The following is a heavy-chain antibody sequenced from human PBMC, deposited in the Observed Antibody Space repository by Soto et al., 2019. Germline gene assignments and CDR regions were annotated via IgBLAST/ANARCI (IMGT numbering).Heavy chain of an antibody. D-gene: IGHD3-10*01. CDR3: ARDRSGSGMRGWHFDL. Sequence: QVQLQESGPGLVKPSQTLSLTCTVSGGSISSGDYYWSWIRQPPGKGLEWIGCIYYSGSTYYNPSLKSRVTRSVDTSKNQFSLKLSSVTAADTAVYYCARDRSGSGMRGWHFDLWGRGTLVTVSS. J-gene: IGHJ2*01. CDR1: GGSISSGDYY. V-gene: IGHV4-30-4*01. CDR2: IYYSGST.